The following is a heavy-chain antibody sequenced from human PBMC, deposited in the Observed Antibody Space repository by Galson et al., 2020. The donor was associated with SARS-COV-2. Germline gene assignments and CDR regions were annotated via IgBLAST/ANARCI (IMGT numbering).Heavy chain of an antibody. V-gene: IGHV4-30-4*01. J-gene: IGHJ5*02. CDR2: IYYSGST. CDR3: ATLLTTVSPTRGFDP. CDR1: GGSINSGTYY. D-gene: IGHD4-17*01. Sequence: SETLSLTCSVSGGSINSGTYYWSWIRQSPGKGLEWIGYIYYSGSTYYNPSLKSRVTISVDTSKNQFSLKLISVTAADTAVYYCATLLTTVSPTRGFDPWGQGTLVTVSS.